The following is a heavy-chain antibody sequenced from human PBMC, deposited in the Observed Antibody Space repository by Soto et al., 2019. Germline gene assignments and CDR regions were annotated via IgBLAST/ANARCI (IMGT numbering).Heavy chain of an antibody. CDR3: AKSPRDSRTVFGAPTIAFGI. CDR2: ISGSGGST. CDR1: GFTFSSYA. J-gene: IGHJ3*02. Sequence: EVQLLESGGGLVQPGGSLRLSCAASGFTFSSYAMSWVRQAPGKGLEWVSAISGSGGSTYYADSVKGRFTISRDNSKNTLYLQMNSLRAEDTAVYYCAKSPRDSRTVFGAPTIAFGIWGQGTMVTVSS. D-gene: IGHD4-17*01. V-gene: IGHV3-23*01.